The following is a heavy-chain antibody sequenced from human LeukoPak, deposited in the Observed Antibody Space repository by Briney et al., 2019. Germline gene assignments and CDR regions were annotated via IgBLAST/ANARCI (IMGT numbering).Heavy chain of an antibody. V-gene: IGHV3-74*01. Sequence: PGGSLRLSCAASGFTFSSYWMHWVRQAPGKGLVWVSRINSDGSSTSYADSVKGRFTISRDNAKNTLYLQMNSLRAEDTAVYYCASPLRYGGNSDRNDAFDIWGQGTMVTVSS. CDR1: GFTFSSYW. CDR3: ASPLRYGGNSDRNDAFDI. J-gene: IGHJ3*02. CDR2: INSDGSST. D-gene: IGHD4-23*01.